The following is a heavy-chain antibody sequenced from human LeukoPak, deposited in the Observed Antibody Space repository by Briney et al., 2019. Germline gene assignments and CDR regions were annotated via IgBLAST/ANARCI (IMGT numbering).Heavy chain of an antibody. D-gene: IGHD3-16*01. CDR2: INPSGGST. J-gene: IGHJ6*02. CDR1: GYTFTIYY. CDR3: ARSVWGHYYGMDV. Sequence: ASVKVSCKASGYTFTIYYIHWVRQGPGQGLEWMGIINPSGGSTSYAQKFQGRVTMTRDTSTSTVYMELSSLRSEDTAVYYCARSVWGHYYGMDVWGQGTTVTVSS. V-gene: IGHV1-46*01.